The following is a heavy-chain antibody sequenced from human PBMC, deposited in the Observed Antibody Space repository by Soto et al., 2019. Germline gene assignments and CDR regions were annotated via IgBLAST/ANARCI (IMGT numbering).Heavy chain of an antibody. CDR3: ARQVDYDTSGYYYAY. D-gene: IGHD3-16*01. CDR1: GGTFNKYA. J-gene: IGHJ4*02. CDR2: ITPLFGTP. Sequence: SVKVSCKASGGTFNKYAIDWVRQAPGQGLEWMGGITPLFGTPNYAQRFQGRVTISADEVTSTAYMELRSLRSDDTGVYYCARQVDYDTSGYYYAYWGQGTLVTVSS. V-gene: IGHV1-69*13.